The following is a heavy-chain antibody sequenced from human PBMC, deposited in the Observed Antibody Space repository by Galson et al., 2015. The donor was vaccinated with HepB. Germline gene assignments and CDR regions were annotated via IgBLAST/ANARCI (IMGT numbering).Heavy chain of an antibody. CDR1: GFSLNPTGVG. J-gene: IGHJ5*02. CDR2: IYWNDDK. CDR3: AHRADGSSSLLGHHNWFGP. D-gene: IGHD6-6*01. Sequence: PALVKPTQTLTLTCTFSGFSLNPTGVGVGWIRQPPGKALEWLAVIYWNDDKRYSPSLQSRLTISKDTSKNQVVLTMTNMDPVDTATYFCAHRADGSSSLLGHHNWFGPWGQGTLVTVSS. V-gene: IGHV2-5*01.